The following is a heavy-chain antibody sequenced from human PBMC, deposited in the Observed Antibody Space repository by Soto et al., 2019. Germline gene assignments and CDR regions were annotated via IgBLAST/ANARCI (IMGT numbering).Heavy chain of an antibody. CDR2: IKQDGSEK. CDR1: GFTFSSYW. CDR3: ARDYPARGNWELLRWFDP. J-gene: IGHJ5*02. V-gene: IGHV3-7*05. D-gene: IGHD1-26*01. Sequence: EVQLVESGGGLVQPGGSLRLSCAASGFTFSSYWMSWVRQAPGKGLEWVANIKQDGSEKYYVDSVKGRFTISRDNAKNSLYLQMNILRAEDTAVYYCARDYPARGNWELLRWFDPWGQGTLVTVSS.